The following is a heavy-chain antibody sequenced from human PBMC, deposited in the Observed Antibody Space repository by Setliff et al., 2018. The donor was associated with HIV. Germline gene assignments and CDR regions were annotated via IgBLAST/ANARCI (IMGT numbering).Heavy chain of an antibody. CDR1: GGSISSGSYY. J-gene: IGHJ6*03. Sequence: LSLTCTVSGGSISSGSYYWNWIRQPAGKGLEWIGRIYTSGSTNYNPSLKSRVTISVDTSKNQFSLKLSSVTAADTAVYYCARVDKAYCGGDCYSDTGGLYYMDVWGKGTTVTVS. V-gene: IGHV4-61*02. CDR2: IYTSGST. D-gene: IGHD2-21*02. CDR3: ARVDKAYCGGDCYSDTGGLYYMDV.